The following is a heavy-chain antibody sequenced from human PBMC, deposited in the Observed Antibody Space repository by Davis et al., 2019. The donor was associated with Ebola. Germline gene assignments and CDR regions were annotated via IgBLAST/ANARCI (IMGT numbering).Heavy chain of an antibody. Sequence: GESLKISCAASGFTFSSYSMNWVRQAPGKGLEWVSYISSSSSTIYYADPVRGRFTISRDNSKNTLYLQMNSLRAEDTAVYYCARGGSSPADYWGQGTLVTVSS. D-gene: IGHD3-16*01. CDR3: ARGGSSPADY. J-gene: IGHJ4*02. CDR2: ISSSSSTI. CDR1: GFTFSSYS. V-gene: IGHV3-48*01.